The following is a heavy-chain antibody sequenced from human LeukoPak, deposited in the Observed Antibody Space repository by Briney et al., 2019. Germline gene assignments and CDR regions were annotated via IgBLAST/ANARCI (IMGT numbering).Heavy chain of an antibody. Sequence: GGSLRLSCAASGFTFSSYSMNWVRQAPGKGLEWVSSISSSSSYIYYADSVKGRFTISRDNAKNSLYLQMNSLRAEDTAVYYCARGKEITMIGPGYFDYWGQGTLVTVSS. D-gene: IGHD3-22*01. V-gene: IGHV3-21*01. CDR1: GFTFSSYS. CDR2: ISSSSSYI. CDR3: ARGKEITMIGPGYFDY. J-gene: IGHJ4*02.